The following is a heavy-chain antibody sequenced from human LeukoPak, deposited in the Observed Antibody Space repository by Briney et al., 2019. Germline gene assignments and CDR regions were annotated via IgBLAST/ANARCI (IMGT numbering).Heavy chain of an antibody. CDR3: AKRDSSGYFFFDY. D-gene: IGHD6-19*01. CDR2: IIDSGGST. J-gene: IGHJ4*02. CDR1: GFTFSNFA. Sequence: GGSLRLSCAASGFTFSNFAMSWVRQAPGKGLEWVSSIIDSGGSTYYADSVKGRFTISRDNSKNTLYLQMNSLRAEETAIYYCAKRDSSGYFFFDYWGQGTLVTVSS. V-gene: IGHV3-23*01.